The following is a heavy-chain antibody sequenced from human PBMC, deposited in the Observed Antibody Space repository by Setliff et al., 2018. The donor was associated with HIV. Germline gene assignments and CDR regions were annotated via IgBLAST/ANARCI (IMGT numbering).Heavy chain of an antibody. J-gene: IGHJ4*02. Sequence: GASVKVSCKASGYTFNMYGISWVRQAPGQGLEWMAWISTFNGNTNYAQNFQGRVTLTTDTSTNTAYMELKSLRSDDTAVYYCATSSPPDDYGDLGGIDHWGQGTLVTVSS. V-gene: IGHV1-18*01. CDR1: GYTFNMYG. CDR3: ATSSPPDDYGDLGGIDH. CDR2: ISTFNGNT. D-gene: IGHD4-17*01.